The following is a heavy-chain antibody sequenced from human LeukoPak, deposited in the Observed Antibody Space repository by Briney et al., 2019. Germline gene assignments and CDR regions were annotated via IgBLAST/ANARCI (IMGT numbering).Heavy chain of an antibody. Sequence: GGSLRLSCAASGFTFSSYAMSWVRQAPGKGLEWVSAISGSGGSTYYADSVKGRFTISRDNSKNALYLQMNSLRAEDTAVYYCAKMDFWSGYPDYWGQGTLVTVSS. CDR1: GFTFSSYA. J-gene: IGHJ4*02. V-gene: IGHV3-23*01. CDR3: AKMDFWSGYPDY. CDR2: ISGSGGST. D-gene: IGHD3-3*01.